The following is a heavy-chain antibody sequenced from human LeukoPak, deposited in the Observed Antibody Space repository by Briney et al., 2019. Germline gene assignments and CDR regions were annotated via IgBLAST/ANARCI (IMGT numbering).Heavy chain of an antibody. CDR2: ISGSGGST. CDR1: GFTFSSYA. V-gene: IGHV3-23*01. J-gene: IGHJ4*02. CDR3: ARALYSISGYIPTCLVYGY. Sequence: GGSLRLSCAASGFTFSSYAMSWVRQAPGKGLEWVSAISGSGGSTYYADSVKGRFTISRDNSKNTLYLQMNSLRAEDTAVYYCARALYSISGYIPTCLVYGYWGQGTLVSVSS. D-gene: IGHD6-6*01.